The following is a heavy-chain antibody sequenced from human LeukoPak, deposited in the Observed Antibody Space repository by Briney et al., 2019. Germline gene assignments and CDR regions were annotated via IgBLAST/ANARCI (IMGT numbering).Heavy chain of an antibody. CDR3: ARAEVPHSFSFDY. D-gene: IGHD1-1*01. CDR2: IYYSGST. J-gene: IGHJ4*02. V-gene: IGHV4-59*01. Sequence: SETLSLTCTVSGGSISNKYWSWIRQPPGKGLEWIGYIYYSGSTNYNPSLKSRVTISVDTSKNQFSLKLSSVTAADTAVYYCARAEVPHSFSFDYWGQGTLVTVSS. CDR1: GGSISNKY.